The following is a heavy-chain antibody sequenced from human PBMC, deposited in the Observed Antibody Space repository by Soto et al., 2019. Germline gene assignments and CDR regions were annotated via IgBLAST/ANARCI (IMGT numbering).Heavy chain of an antibody. CDR1: GGSISSGDYY. D-gene: IGHD3-10*01. J-gene: IGHJ6*02. Sequence: QVQLQESGPGLVKPSQTLSLTCTVSGGSISSGDYYWSWIRQPPGKGLEWIGYIYYNGSNYYNPSLKSRVTISVDTSKNQFSLKLSSVTAADTAVYYCAREARYGSGGIPFGMDVWGQGTTVTVSS. CDR2: IYYNGSN. CDR3: AREARYGSGGIPFGMDV. V-gene: IGHV4-30-4*01.